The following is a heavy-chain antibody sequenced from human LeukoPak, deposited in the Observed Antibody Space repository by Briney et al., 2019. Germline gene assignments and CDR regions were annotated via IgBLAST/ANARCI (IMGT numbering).Heavy chain of an antibody. CDR1: GGSISSYY. V-gene: IGHV4-4*07. CDR2: IYPSGSA. CDR3: ARDRSSSWYRDWFDP. J-gene: IGHJ5*02. Sequence: SETLSLTCTVSGGSISSYYWSWIRQPAGKGLEWIGRIYPSGSANYNPSLKSRVTMSVDTSKNQFSLKLSSVTAADTAVYYCARDRSSSWYRDWFDPWGQGTLVTVSS. D-gene: IGHD6-13*01.